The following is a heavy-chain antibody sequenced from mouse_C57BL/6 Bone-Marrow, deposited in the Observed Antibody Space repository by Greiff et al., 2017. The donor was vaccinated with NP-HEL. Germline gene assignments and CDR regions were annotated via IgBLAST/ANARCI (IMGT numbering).Heavy chain of an antibody. CDR1: GYTFTDYY. Sequence: EVQLKQSGPELVKPGASVKISCKASGYTFTDYYMNWVKQSHGKSLEWIGDINPNNGGTSYNQKFKGKATLTVDKSSSTAYMELRSLTSEDSAVYYCARRQLRLLAWFAYWGQGTLVTVSA. V-gene: IGHV1-26*01. CDR2: INPNNGGT. D-gene: IGHD3-2*02. J-gene: IGHJ3*01. CDR3: ARRQLRLLAWFAY.